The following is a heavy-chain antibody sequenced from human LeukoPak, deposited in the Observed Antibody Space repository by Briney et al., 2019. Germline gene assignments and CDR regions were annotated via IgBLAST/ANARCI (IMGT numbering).Heavy chain of an antibody. CDR3: ARSTPSLDS. V-gene: IGHV3-7*01. D-gene: IGHD5/OR15-5a*01. J-gene: IGHJ4*02. CDR2: IKQDESEK. Sequence: GGSLRLSCAASVFTFSNYWMTSVRQAPGKGLEGVANIKQDESEKYYLDSVKGRFTISRDNAKKSLFLQMNSLRAEDTAVYYCARSTPSLDSWGQGTLVTVSS. CDR1: VFTFSNYW.